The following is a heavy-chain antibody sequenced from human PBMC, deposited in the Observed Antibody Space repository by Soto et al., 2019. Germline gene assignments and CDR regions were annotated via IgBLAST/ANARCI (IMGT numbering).Heavy chain of an antibody. CDR3: ARDAAAAGRIRNYYYMDV. CDR1: GFTFSSYG. CDR2: IWYDGSNK. J-gene: IGHJ6*03. D-gene: IGHD6-13*01. Sequence: QVQLVESGGGVVQPGRSLRLSCAASGFTFSSYGMHWVRQAPGKGLEWVAVIWYDGSNKYYADSVKGRFTISRDNSKNTLYLQMNSLRAEDTAVYYCARDAAAAGRIRNYYYMDVWGKGTRSPSP. V-gene: IGHV3-33*01.